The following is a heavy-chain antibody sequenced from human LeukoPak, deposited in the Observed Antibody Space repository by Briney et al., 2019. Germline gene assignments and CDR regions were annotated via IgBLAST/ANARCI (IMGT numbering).Heavy chain of an antibody. Sequence: ASVKVSCKASGYTFTSYDINWVRQATGQGLEWMGWMNPNSGNTGYAQKFQGRVTMTRNTSISTAYMELGSLRSGDTAVYYCARTGTTGPYYYYGMDVWGQGTTVTVSS. CDR2: MNPNSGNT. CDR3: ARTGTTGPYYYYGMDV. CDR1: GYTFTSYD. J-gene: IGHJ6*02. D-gene: IGHD1-7*01. V-gene: IGHV1-8*01.